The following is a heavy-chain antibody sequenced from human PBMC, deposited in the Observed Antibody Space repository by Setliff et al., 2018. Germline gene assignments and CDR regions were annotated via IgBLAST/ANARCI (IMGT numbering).Heavy chain of an antibody. CDR2: IDWDEDK. J-gene: IGHJ4*02. CDR3: AHRGGYGADSLYYFDV. CDR1: GFSLSTSGMR. Sequence: SGPTLVNPTQTLTLTCTFSGFSLSTSGMRVSWIRQPPGKALEWLARIDWDEDKFYSTSLKTRLTISKDTSKNQVVLTLTNMDPVDTATYYCAHRGGYGADSLYYFDVWGQGTLVTVSS. V-gene: IGHV2-70*12. D-gene: IGHD3-10*01.